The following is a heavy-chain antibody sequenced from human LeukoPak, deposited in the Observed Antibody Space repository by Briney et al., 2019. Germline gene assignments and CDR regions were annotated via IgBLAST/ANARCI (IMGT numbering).Heavy chain of an antibody. CDR2: IYHSGTT. D-gene: IGHD1-26*01. Sequence: NASETLSLTCTVSGDSISSGDYYWSWIRQPAGKGLEWIGRIYHSGTTYYNPSLKSRVTISVDTSENQFSLKLNSVTAADTAVYYCARDGSYYRDWFDPWGREPWSPSP. J-gene: IGHJ5*02. CDR1: GDSISSGDYY. CDR3: ARDGSYYRDWFDP. V-gene: IGHV4-61*02.